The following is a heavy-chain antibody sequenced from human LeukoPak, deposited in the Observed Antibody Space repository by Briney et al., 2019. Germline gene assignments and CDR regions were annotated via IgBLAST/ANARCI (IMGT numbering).Heavy chain of an antibody. J-gene: IGHJ4*02. V-gene: IGHV4-39*01. CDR1: GGSINSSFY. CDR3: ARRRRLGPSLDC. CDR2: VYYSGTT. Sequence: SETLSLTCTVSGGSINSSFYWDWIRQPPGKGLEWIGSVYYSGTTYYNTSFKSRITISVDTSKTVLSLKLTSVTAADTAVYFCARRRRLGPSLDCWGQGTLVAVSS. D-gene: IGHD1-26*01.